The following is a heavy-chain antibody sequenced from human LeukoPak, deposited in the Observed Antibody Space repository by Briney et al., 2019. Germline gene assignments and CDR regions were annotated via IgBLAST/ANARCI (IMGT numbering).Heavy chain of an antibody. Sequence: GGSLRLSCAASGFTVSFYYMSWVRQAPGKGLEWVSLIYSGGSTYYADSVKGRFTISRDNSKNTLFLQMNSLRPEDTAVYYCARGPDYDILADYFDYWGQGTLVTVSS. CDR3: ARGPDYDILADYFDY. D-gene: IGHD3-9*01. CDR2: IYSGGST. J-gene: IGHJ4*02. V-gene: IGHV3-53*05. CDR1: GFTVSFYY.